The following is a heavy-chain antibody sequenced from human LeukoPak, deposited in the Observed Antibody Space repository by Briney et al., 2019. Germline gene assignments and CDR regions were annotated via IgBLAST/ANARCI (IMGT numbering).Heavy chain of an antibody. D-gene: IGHD7-27*01. CDR1: GGSMSSYY. J-gene: IGHJ2*01. CDR3: TRDPGDTWYFDL. V-gene: IGHV4-4*07. Sequence: SETLSLTCTVSGGSMSSYYWSWIRQPAGKGLEWIGRIYTSGSTNYNPSLKSRVTVSIGTSKNQFSLKMNSVAAADTAVYYCTRDPGDTWYFDLWGRGTLVTVSS. CDR2: IYTSGST.